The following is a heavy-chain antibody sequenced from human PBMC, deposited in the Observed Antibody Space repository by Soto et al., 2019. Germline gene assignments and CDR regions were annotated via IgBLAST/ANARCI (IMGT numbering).Heavy chain of an antibody. V-gene: IGHV3-53*02. CDR1: GFTVSSQY. J-gene: IGHJ4*02. CDR3: ARGEGWLTGSTFFDY. D-gene: IGHD6-19*01. Sequence: EVQLVATGGGLIQPGGSLRLSCAASGFTVSSQYMSWVRQAPGTGLGWVSVIYSGSRTYYADSVKGRFTISRDNSKNTLYHETNSLRAEDTAVYYCARGEGWLTGSTFFDYWGQGILVTVSS. CDR2: IYSGSRT.